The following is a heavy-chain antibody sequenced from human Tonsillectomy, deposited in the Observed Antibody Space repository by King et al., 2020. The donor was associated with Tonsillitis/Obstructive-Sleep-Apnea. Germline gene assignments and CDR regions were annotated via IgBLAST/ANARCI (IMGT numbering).Heavy chain of an antibody. CDR1: GFTFSSYA. CDR2: ISYDGSNK. CDR3: ARDWARTYYYGSGVRFGY. Sequence: VQLVESGGGVVQPGRSLRLSCAASGFTFSSYAMHWVRQAPGKGLEWVAVISYDGSNKYYADSVKGRFTISRDNSKNTLYLQMNSLRAEDTAVYYCARDWARTYYYGSGVRFGYWGQGTLVTVSS. D-gene: IGHD3-10*01. V-gene: IGHV3-30*01. J-gene: IGHJ4*02.